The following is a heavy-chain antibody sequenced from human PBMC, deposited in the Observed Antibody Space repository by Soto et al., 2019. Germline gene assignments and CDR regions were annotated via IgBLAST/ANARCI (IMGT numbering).Heavy chain of an antibody. CDR2: ISSSSSYI. J-gene: IGHJ3*02. V-gene: IGHV3-21*01. CDR1: GFTFSIYS. D-gene: IGHD3-10*01. Sequence: GGSLRLSCAASGFTFSIYSMNWVRQAPGKGLEWVSSISSSSSYIYYADSVKGRFTISRDNAKNSLYLQMNSLRAEDTAVYYCARGGAGYNHAFDIWGQGTMVTVSS. CDR3: ARGGAGYNHAFDI.